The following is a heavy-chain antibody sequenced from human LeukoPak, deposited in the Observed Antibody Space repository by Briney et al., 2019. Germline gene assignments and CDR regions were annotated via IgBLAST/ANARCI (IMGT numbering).Heavy chain of an antibody. CDR1: GFTFSSYG. V-gene: IGHV3-33*01. D-gene: IGHD2-21*01. Sequence: GGSLRLSCVASGFTFSSYGMHWVRQAPGKGLEWVAVIWYDGSNKYYADSVKGRFTISRDNSKNTLYLQMNSLRAEDTAVYYCARGASIVVVPADYYGMDVWGQGTTVTVPS. J-gene: IGHJ6*02. CDR3: ARGASIVVVPADYYGMDV. CDR2: IWYDGSNK.